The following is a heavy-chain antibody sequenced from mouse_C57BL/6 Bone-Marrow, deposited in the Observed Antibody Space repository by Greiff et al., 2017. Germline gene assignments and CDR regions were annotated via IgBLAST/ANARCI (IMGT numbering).Heavy chain of an antibody. V-gene: IGHV1-22*01. CDR3: AKGGYWYFDV. D-gene: IGHD1-1*02. CDR2: INPNNGGT. CDR1: GYTFTDYN. J-gene: IGHJ1*03. Sequence: VQLQQSGPELVKPGASVKMSCKASGYTFTDYNMHWVKQSHGKSLEWIGYINPNNGGTSYNQKFKGKATLTVNKSSSTAYMGLRSLTSEDSAVYYCAKGGYWYFDVWGTGTTVTVSS.